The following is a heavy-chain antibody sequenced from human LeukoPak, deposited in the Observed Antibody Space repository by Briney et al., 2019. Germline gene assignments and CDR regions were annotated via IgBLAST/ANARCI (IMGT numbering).Heavy chain of an antibody. CDR1: GGSISSYY. CDR2: IYYSGST. J-gene: IGHJ5*02. D-gene: IGHD6-19*01. V-gene: IGHV4-59*01. Sequence: PSETLSLTCTVSGGSISSYYWSWIRQPPGKGLEWIGYIYYSGSTNYNPSLKSRVTISVDTSKNQFSLKLSSVTAADTAVYYCARDLAVAGTGDWFDPWGQGTLVTASS. CDR3: ARDLAVAGTGDWFDP.